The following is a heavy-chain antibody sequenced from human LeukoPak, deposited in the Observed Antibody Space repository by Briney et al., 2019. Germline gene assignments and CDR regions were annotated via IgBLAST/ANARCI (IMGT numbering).Heavy chain of an antibody. J-gene: IGHJ4*01. V-gene: IGHV3-30*04. Sequence: SGGSLRLSCAASGFTFSSYAMHWVRQAPGKGLEWVALISYDGSNEYYADSVKGRFTISRDNSKNTLYMQMNSLRAEDTAVYYCAESSDLLTGYYSYFEYWGHGTLVTVAS. CDR1: GFTFSSYA. D-gene: IGHD3-9*01. CDR2: ISYDGSNE. CDR3: AESSDLLTGYYSYFEY.